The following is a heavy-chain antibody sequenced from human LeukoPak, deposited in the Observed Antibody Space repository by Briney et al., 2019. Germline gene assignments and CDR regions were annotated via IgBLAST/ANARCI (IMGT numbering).Heavy chain of an antibody. V-gene: IGHV4-38-2*01. Sequence: SETLSLTCAVSGYSISRGYYWGWVRQPPGKGLESIGTIYHSGSTDYNPALNSRVTISVDTSKNQFSLKLSCVTAAATAVYYCARLSGTYFTLDYWGQGNLVTVSS. CDR2: IYHSGST. D-gene: IGHD1-26*01. J-gene: IGHJ4*02. CDR3: ARLSGTYFTLDY. CDR1: GYSISRGYY.